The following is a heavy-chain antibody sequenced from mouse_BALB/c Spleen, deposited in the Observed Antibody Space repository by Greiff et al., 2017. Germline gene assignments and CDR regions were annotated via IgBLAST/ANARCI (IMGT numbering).Heavy chain of an antibody. J-gene: IGHJ2*01. CDR1: GFTFSNYW. CDR2: IRLKSNNYAT. V-gene: IGHV6-6*02. CDR3: TRGDY. Sequence: EVKLQESGGGLVQPGGSMKLSCVASGFTFSNYWMNWVRQSPEKGLEWVAEIRLKSNNYATHYAESVKGRFTISRDDSKSSVYLQMNNLRAEDTGIYYCTRGDYWGQGTTLTVSS.